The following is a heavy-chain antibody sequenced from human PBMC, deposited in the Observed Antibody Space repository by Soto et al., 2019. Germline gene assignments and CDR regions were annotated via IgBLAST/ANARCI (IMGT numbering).Heavy chain of an antibody. J-gene: IGHJ4*02. V-gene: IGHV1-18*01. CDR2: ISAYNGNT. D-gene: IGHD6-19*01. CDR3: ARLRRPRHSSGRSYYFDY. CDR1: GYTFTSYG. Sequence: ASVKVSCKASGYTFTSYGISWVRQAPGQGLEWMGWISAYNGNTNYAQKLQGRVTMTTDTSTSTAYMELRSLRSDDTAVYYCARLRRPRHSSGRSYYFDYWGQGTLVTVSS.